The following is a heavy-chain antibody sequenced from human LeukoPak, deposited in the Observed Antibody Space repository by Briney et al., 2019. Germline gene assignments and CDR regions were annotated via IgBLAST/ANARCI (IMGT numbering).Heavy chain of an antibody. V-gene: IGHV1-2*02. J-gene: IGHJ5*02. CDR3: VREGITKALDL. CDR1: GFTFTDYY. D-gene: IGHD1-14*01. Sequence: ASVKVSCKASGFTFTDYYMHWVRLAPGQGLEWMGYINPHSGVTSFPQKFRGRVTLTTDTSISAAYMELSSLISDDTAMYYCVREGITKALDLWGQGALVTVSS. CDR2: INPHSGVT.